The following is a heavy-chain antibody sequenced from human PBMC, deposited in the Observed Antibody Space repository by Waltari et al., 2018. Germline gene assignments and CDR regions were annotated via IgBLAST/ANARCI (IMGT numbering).Heavy chain of an antibody. V-gene: IGHV4-39*07. Sequence: QLQLQESGPGAVKPSETLSLTCTVSGGSISISSHYWDWIRQPPGKGLVWSGSIYYNGRTDYNSSLKARVSMSVDTSRNQFSLHRNSVTAADTAVYYCARGGAPDGWFDPWGQGTLVNVSS. CDR3: ARGGAPDGWFDP. CDR2: IYYNGRT. CDR1: GGSISISSHY. J-gene: IGHJ5*02.